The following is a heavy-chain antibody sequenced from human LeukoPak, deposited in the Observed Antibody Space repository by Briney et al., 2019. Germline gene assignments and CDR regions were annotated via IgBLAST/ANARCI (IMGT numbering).Heavy chain of an antibody. V-gene: IGHV3-7*05. D-gene: IGHD6-19*01. CDR3: ARQLSGWYDAGPY. CDR2: IKEDGSRN. CDR1: GFTFRSYW. Sequence: PGGSLSLSRAASGFTFRSYWMSGVRQAPGKGLEWVANIKEDGSRNHYVDSVKGRFTISRDNAKSSLYLQMNSLRVEDTAVYCCARQLSGWYDAGPYWGGGSLVTVSS. J-gene: IGHJ4*02.